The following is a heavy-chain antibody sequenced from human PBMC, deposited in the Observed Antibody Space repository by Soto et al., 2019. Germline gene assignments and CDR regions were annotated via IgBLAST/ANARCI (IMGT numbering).Heavy chain of an antibody. CDR3: ARLGGVVHRTFDY. Sequence: SETLSLTCTVSGGTINDFYWSWIRQPPGKGLEWIGYMYYSGSTDYNPSLRSRVTISVDPSKTQFSLNLRSVSTADTAVYYCARLGGVVHRTFDYWRQGTLVTASS. CDR2: MYYSGST. J-gene: IGHJ4*02. V-gene: IGHV4-59*01. D-gene: IGHD2-2*01. CDR1: GGTINDFY.